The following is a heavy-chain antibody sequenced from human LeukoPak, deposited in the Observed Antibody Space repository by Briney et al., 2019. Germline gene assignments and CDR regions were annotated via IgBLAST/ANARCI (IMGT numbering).Heavy chain of an antibody. CDR2: IYYSGST. V-gene: IGHV4-59*05. CDR3: ARSGITMVRGVPYRFDP. D-gene: IGHD3-10*01. CDR1: GGSISSYY. Sequence: PSETLSLTCTVSGGSISSYYWSWIRQPAGKGLEWIGSIYYSGSTYYNPSLKSRVTISVDTSKNQFSLKLSSVTAADTAVYYCARSGITMVRGVPYRFDPWGQGTLVTVSS. J-gene: IGHJ5*02.